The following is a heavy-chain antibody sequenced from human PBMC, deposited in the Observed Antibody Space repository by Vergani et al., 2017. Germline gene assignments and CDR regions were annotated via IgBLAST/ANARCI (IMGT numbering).Heavy chain of an antibody. CDR2: IIPILGIA. CDR1: GGTFSSYT. Sequence: QVQLVQSGAEVKKPGSSVKVSCKASGGTFSSYTISWVRQAPGQGLEWMGRIIPILGIANYAQKFQGRVTITADKSTSTAYMELSSLRSEDTAVYYCAKDPFRNLVGAPGYWGQGTLVTVSS. J-gene: IGHJ4*02. V-gene: IGHV1-69*08. D-gene: IGHD1-26*01. CDR3: AKDPFRNLVGAPGY.